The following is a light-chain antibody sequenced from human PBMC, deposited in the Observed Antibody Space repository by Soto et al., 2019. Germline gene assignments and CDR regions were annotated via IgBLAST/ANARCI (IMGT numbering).Light chain of an antibody. V-gene: IGKV1-5*03. Sequence: ILMSQSPSSLSASVGDRVTITCRASQDLDKWLAWYQQKPGKAPNLLIYKSSTLRKGVPSRFSGFGSGTEYILTISDLQPDDFGTYYCQQYSSYWTFGQGTKVDIK. CDR3: QQYSSYWT. CDR1: QDLDKW. J-gene: IGKJ1*01. CDR2: KSS.